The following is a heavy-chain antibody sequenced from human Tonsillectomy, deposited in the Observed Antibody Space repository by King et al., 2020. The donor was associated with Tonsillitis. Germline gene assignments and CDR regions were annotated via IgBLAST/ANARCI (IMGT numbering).Heavy chain of an antibody. CDR3: ARGYPFLNY. CDR2: INPNSGDT. Sequence: QLVQSGAEVKKPGASVKVSCKASGYTFTDFYLHWVRQAPGQGLEWMGWINPNSGDTKSAQNFQRNVTMTRDKAISTVYMELSRLRSDDTAVYYCARGYPFLNYWGQGTLVTVSS. J-gene: IGHJ4*02. V-gene: IGHV1-2*02. D-gene: IGHD2-15*01. CDR1: GYTFTDFY.